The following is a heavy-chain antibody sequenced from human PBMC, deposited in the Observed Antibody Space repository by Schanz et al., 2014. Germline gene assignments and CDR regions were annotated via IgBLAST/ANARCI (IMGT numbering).Heavy chain of an antibody. CDR3: ARDEGRDGYNLAFDV. V-gene: IGHV3-53*01. Sequence: EEQLVESGGGLVQPGGSLRLSCVASGFTVSTNYMTWVRQAPGKGLEWVSSIYINSGSTNYADSVKGRFIISRDSSKNTLFLQMNSLRAEDTAVYFCARDEGRDGYNLAFDVWGQGTLVTVSS. D-gene: IGHD5-12*01. CDR2: IYINSGST. CDR1: GFTVSTNY. J-gene: IGHJ3*01.